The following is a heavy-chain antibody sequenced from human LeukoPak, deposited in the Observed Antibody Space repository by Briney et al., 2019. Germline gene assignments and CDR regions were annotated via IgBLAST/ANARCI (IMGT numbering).Heavy chain of an antibody. V-gene: IGHV3-11*04. Sequence: WGSLRLSCAASGFTFSDYYMSWIRQAPGKGLEWVSYISSSGSTIYYADSVKGRFTISRDNAKNSLYLQMNSLRAEDTAVYYCARDLGTAMVTPGGIYFDYWGQGTLVTVSS. CDR2: ISSSGSTI. D-gene: IGHD5-18*01. J-gene: IGHJ4*02. CDR1: GFTFSDYY. CDR3: ARDLGTAMVTPGGIYFDY.